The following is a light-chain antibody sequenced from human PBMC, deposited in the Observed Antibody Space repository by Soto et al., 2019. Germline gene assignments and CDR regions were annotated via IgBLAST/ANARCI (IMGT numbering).Light chain of an antibody. CDR3: QQYNDWPPA. CDR1: QSVSSK. J-gene: IGKJ4*01. V-gene: IGKV3-15*01. CDR2: GAS. Sequence: ETVMTQSPATLSLSPGERATLSCRASQSVSSKLVWYQQKPGQAPRFLIYGASTRATGIPARFRGSGSGTEFTLTIDSLQSEDFAVYYRQQYNDWPPAFGGGTKVEIK.